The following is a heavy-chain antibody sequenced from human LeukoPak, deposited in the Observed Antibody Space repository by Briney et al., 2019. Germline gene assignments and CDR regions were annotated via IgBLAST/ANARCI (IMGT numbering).Heavy chain of an antibody. CDR2: INHSGST. V-gene: IGHV4-34*01. CDR1: GGSFSSYY. J-gene: IGHJ4*02. Sequence: PSETLSLTCAVYGGSFSSYYWSWIRQPPGKGLEWIGEINHSGSTNYNPSLKSRVTISVDTSKNQFSLKLSSVTAADTAVYYCARQKSLWFGELLSRRKYYFDYWGQGTLVTVSS. D-gene: IGHD3-10*01. CDR3: ARQKSLWFGELLSRRKYYFDY.